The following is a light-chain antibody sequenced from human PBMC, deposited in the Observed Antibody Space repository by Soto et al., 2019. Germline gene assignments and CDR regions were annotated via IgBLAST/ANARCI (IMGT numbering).Light chain of an antibody. CDR1: SGHTTYI. J-gene: IGLJ2*01. V-gene: IGLV4-60*02. Sequence: QPVLTQSSSASASLGSSVKLTCTLSSGHTTYIIAWHQQQPGKAPRYLMKLETSGSHNKGSGVPDRFSGSSSGADRYLTISNLQFEDEADYYCETWDINTHVVFGGGTKLTVL. CDR2: LETSGSH. CDR3: ETWDINTHVV.